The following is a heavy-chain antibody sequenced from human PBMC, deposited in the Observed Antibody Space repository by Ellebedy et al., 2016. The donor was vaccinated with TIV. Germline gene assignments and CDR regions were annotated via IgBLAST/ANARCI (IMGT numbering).Heavy chain of an antibody. D-gene: IGHD4-11*01. J-gene: IGHJ4*02. V-gene: IGHV3-30*18. Sequence: GESLKISXVVSGITLSQYGMHWVRQAPGKGLEWVAVMSHDGSHEYYADSVKGRFTISRDNSKNALYLQMNGLRGEDTAVYYCAKGLDGKLDSWGRGTLVTVSS. CDR1: GITLSQYG. CDR2: MSHDGSHE. CDR3: AKGLDGKLDS.